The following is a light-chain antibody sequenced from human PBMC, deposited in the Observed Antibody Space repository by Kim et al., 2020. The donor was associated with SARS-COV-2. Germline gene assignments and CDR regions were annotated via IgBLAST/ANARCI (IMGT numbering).Light chain of an antibody. Sequence: GKTVTISCTRSSGSIAGNYVQSHQQRPGSAPTTVIYEDNQRPSGVPDRFSGSIDSSSNSASLTISGLKTEDEADYYCQSYDSSTVVFGGGTQLTVL. CDR1: SGSIAGNY. CDR3: QSYDSSTVV. V-gene: IGLV6-57*03. J-gene: IGLJ2*01. CDR2: EDN.